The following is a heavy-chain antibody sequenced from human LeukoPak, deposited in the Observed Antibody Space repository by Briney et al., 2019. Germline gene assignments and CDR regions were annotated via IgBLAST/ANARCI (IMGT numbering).Heavy chain of an antibody. CDR3: AGYTSGWYEDC. Sequence: GGSLRLSCAASGFTFSRYWMTWVRQAPGKGPEWVAHIKQDGSATYYVDSVKGRFTISRDNARNSLYLQMNSLRAEDTAVYYCAGYTSGWYEDCWGQGTLVTVSS. D-gene: IGHD6-19*01. CDR1: GFTFSRYW. V-gene: IGHV3-7*05. CDR2: IKQDGSAT. J-gene: IGHJ4*02.